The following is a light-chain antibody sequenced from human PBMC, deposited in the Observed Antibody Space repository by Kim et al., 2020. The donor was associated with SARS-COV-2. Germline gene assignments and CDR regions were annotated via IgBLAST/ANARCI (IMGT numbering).Light chain of an antibody. CDR1: RSDVGGYSY. CDR2: DVS. V-gene: IGLV2-14*03. CDR3: SSYTTSSTVV. Sequence: SVTISCTGTRSDVGGYSYVSWYQHHPGMAPKLMLYDVSKRPSGVSDRFSGSKSGNTASLTISGLQAEDEADYYCSSYTTSSTVVFGGGTKVTVL. J-gene: IGLJ2*01.